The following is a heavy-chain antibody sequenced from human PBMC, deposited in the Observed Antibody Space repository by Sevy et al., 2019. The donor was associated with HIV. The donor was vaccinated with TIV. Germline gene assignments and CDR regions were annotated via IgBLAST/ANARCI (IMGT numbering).Heavy chain of an antibody. CDR1: GFTFSSYG. CDR3: AKGLGMVQGALLSDDV. Sequence: GGSLRLSCAASGFTFSSYGMHWVRQAPGKGLEWVAVIRYDGSTKYYVDSVKGRFTISRDNSKNTLFLQMNSLRTEDTSVYYCAKGLGMVQGALLSDDVWGQGTLVTVSS. CDR2: IRYDGSTK. J-gene: IGHJ3*01. V-gene: IGHV3-30*02. D-gene: IGHD3-10*01.